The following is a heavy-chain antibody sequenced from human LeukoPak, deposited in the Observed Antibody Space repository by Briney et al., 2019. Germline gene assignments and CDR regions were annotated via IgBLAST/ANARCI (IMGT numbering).Heavy chain of an antibody. CDR1: GGSISSSSYY. Sequence: SETLSLTCTVSGGSISSSSYYWGWIRQPPGKGLEWIGSIYYSGSTYYNPSLKSRVTISVDTSKNQFSLKLSSVTAADTAVYYCAHDGGKGADAFDIWGQGTMVTVSS. CDR2: IYYSGST. D-gene: IGHD4-23*01. V-gene: IGHV4-39*01. CDR3: AHDGGKGADAFDI. J-gene: IGHJ3*02.